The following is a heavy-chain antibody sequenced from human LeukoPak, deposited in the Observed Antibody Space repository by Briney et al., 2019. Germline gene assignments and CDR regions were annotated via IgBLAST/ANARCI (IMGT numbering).Heavy chain of an antibody. J-gene: IGHJ4*02. D-gene: IGHD1-26*01. Sequence: SETLSLTCTVSDASISGYYWSWIRQPPGKGLEWIGSIHFSGSTDYNPSLRSRVTISVDTSKNQLSLKLSSVTAADTAVYYCARDLGGIYFDYWGQGTLVTVSS. CDR3: ARDLGGIYFDY. CDR2: IHFSGST. CDR1: DASISGYY. V-gene: IGHV4-59*01.